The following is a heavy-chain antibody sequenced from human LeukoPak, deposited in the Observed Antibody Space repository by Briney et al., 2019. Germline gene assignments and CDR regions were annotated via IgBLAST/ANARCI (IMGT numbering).Heavy chain of an antibody. D-gene: IGHD2-2*01. V-gene: IGHV3-30*02. CDR1: GFTFSSYG. Sequence: GGSLRLSCAASGFTFSSYGMHWVRQAPGKGLEWVAFIHFDGRTKYSGDSVKGRFTVSRDNSRNTLYLQMNSVRPEDTAVYYCAKDQCTRTSCDGYPGYWGQGTLVTVSS. CDR3: AKDQCTRTSCDGYPGY. J-gene: IGHJ4*02. CDR2: IHFDGRTK.